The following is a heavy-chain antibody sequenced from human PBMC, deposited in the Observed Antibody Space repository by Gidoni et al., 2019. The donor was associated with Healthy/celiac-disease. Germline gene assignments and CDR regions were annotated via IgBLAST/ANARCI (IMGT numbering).Heavy chain of an antibody. Sequence: EVQLVQSGAEVKKPGESLKISCKGSGYSFTSYWIGWVRQMPGKGLEWMGIIYPGDSDTRYSPSFQGQVTISADKSISAAYLQWSSLKASDTAMYYCARRSMVRGVIITSWFDPWGQGTLVTVSS. J-gene: IGHJ5*02. D-gene: IGHD3-10*01. V-gene: IGHV5-51*01. CDR3: ARRSMVRGVIITSWFDP. CDR1: GYSFTSYW. CDR2: IYPGDSDT.